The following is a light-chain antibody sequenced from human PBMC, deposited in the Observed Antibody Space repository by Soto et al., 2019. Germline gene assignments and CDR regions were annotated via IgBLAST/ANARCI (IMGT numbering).Light chain of an antibody. V-gene: IGKV1-39*01. Sequence: DIQLTQAPSSLSASVGDRITITCRASQRISTYLNWYQQKPGQAPELVIYTASSLESGVPSRFSGCGSGTDFTLTISCLQPEDLATYYCQQHYNTPWTFGQATKVEIK. CDR2: TAS. CDR3: QQHYNTPWT. J-gene: IGKJ1*01. CDR1: QRISTY.